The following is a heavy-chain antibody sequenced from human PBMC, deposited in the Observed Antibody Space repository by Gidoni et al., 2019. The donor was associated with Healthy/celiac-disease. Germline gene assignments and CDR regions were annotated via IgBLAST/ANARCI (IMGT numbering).Heavy chain of an antibody. CDR3: AREEGGDGYNYRYYYYYYMDV. CDR2: IITIFGTA. D-gene: IGHD5-12*01. J-gene: IGHJ6*03. V-gene: IGHV1-69*06. CDR1: GGTFRSTA. Sequence: QVQLVQSGAEVKKPGSSVKVSCKASGGTFRSTAISWGRQAPGQGLEWMGGIITIFGTANYAQKFQGRVKITAEKSTSTAYMELSSRRSEDTAVYYCAREEGGDGYNYRYYYYYYMDVWGKGTTVTVSS.